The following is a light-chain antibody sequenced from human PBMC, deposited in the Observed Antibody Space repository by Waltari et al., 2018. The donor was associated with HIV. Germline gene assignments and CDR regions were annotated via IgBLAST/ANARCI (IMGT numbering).Light chain of an antibody. CDR1: QSVSSRY. CDR3: QQYGSSPPIT. Sequence: VLTQSPGTLSLSPGARATLSCSASQSVSSRYLAWYQQKPAQAPRLLIYGASSRATGIPDRFSSSGSSTYFTLTISRLEPEDFAVYYCQQYGSSPPITFGQGTRLEIK. J-gene: IGKJ5*01. V-gene: IGKV3-20*01. CDR2: GAS.